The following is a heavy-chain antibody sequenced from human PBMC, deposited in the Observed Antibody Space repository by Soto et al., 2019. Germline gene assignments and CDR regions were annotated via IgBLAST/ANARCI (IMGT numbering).Heavy chain of an antibody. Sequence: PGGSLRLSCAASGFTFTRYSMNWVRQAPGKGLEWVSSISSTTNYIYYADSMKGRFTVSRDNSKNTLYLQMNSLRAEDTAVYYCARDEMATGWGRLDYWGQGTLVTVSS. CDR1: GFTFTRYS. CDR3: ARDEMATGWGRLDY. V-gene: IGHV3-21*01. CDR2: ISSTTNYI. D-gene: IGHD5-12*01. J-gene: IGHJ4*02.